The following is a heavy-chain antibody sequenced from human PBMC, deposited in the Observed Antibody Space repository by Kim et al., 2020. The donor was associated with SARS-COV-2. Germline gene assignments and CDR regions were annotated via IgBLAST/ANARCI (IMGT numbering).Heavy chain of an antibody. D-gene: IGHD2-2*01. V-gene: IGHV3-23*01. CDR1: GFTFSSYA. CDR3: AKAGYCSSTSCYSQVGYWYFDL. J-gene: IGHJ2*01. CDR2: ISGSGGST. Sequence: GGSLRLSCAASGFTFSSYAMSWVRQAPGKGLEWVSAISGSGGSTYYADSVKGRFTISRDNSKNTLYLQMNSLRAEDTAVYYCAKAGYCSSTSCYSQVGYWYFDLWGRGTLVTVSS.